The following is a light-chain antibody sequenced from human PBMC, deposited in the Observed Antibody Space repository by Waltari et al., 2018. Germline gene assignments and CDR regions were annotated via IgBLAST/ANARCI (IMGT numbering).Light chain of an antibody. V-gene: IGKV3-15*01. Sequence: MVLTQSPATLSVSPGRRATLSCRASESVGNNLAWYQQKPGQAPRLLIYGASSRATGIPARFSASGSRTEFVLTISSLQSEDSAVYYCQQYNNWPYTFGQGTKLEIK. CDR2: GAS. CDR1: ESVGNN. CDR3: QQYNNWPYT. J-gene: IGKJ2*01.